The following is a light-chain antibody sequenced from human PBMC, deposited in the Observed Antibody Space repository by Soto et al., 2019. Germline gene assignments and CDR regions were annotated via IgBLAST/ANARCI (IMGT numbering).Light chain of an antibody. Sequence: QLTQSPSSLSASVGDRVTITCRASQGISSYLAWYQQKPGKAPKLLIYAASTLQSGVPSRFIGSGSGTDFTLTSNRLQPEYFATYYFQQLNSYPATCGQRTKLEIK. J-gene: IGKJ2*01. CDR3: QQLNSYPAT. CDR1: QGISSY. V-gene: IGKV1-9*01. CDR2: AAS.